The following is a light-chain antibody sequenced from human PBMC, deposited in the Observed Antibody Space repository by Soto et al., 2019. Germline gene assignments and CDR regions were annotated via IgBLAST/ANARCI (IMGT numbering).Light chain of an antibody. V-gene: IGKV3-20*01. CDR1: QSISNSK. CDR3: QQSYRTPHT. Sequence: EIVLTQSPGTLSLSPGERATLSCRASQSISNSKLAWYQHKAGQAPRLVIYGASGRATGIPNRFSGSGSGTDFTFTITRLEPDDFATYYCQQSYRTPHTFGQGTKLETK. J-gene: IGKJ2*01. CDR2: GAS.